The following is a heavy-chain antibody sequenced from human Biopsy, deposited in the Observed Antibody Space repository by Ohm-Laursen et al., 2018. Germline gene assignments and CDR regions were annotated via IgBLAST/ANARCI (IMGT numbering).Heavy chain of an antibody. Sequence: SETLSLTCTLSGYSIIPSGPENWSWIRQPPGQGLQWIGYVYYTGSTDYNPSLQSRVTISVDTSKNHFSLRLRSVTPADTAIYYCARDRGYYSDRTVLGYFDLWGRGTLVTVSS. CDR3: ARDRGYYSDRTVLGYFDL. CDR1: GYSIIPSGPEN. J-gene: IGHJ2*01. CDR2: VYYTGST. V-gene: IGHV4-61*03. D-gene: IGHD3-22*01.